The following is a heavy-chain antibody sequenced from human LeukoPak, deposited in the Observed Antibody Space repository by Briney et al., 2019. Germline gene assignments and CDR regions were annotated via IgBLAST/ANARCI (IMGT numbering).Heavy chain of an antibody. Sequence: PSETLSLTCTVSGGSISNYDWSWIRQPPGKGLEWIGYISYGGSTNYNPSLKSRVTILVDTSKNQFSLRLSSVTAADTAVYYCARLSWPGRGSRFDPWGQGTLVTVSS. D-gene: IGHD2/OR15-2a*01. V-gene: IGHV4-59*01. CDR3: ARLSWPGRGSRFDP. CDR2: ISYGGST. CDR1: GGSISNYD. J-gene: IGHJ5*02.